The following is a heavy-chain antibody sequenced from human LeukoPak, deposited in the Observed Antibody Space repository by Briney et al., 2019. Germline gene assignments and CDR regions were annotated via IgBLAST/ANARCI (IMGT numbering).Heavy chain of an antibody. Sequence: ASVKVSCKASGYTFTSYYLHWVRQAPGQGLEWMGIINPSGGSRSYAQKFQGRVTITRDMSTSTAYMELSSLRSEDTAVYYCAADVIVGATKDFDYWGQGTLVTVSS. V-gene: IGHV1-46*01. CDR3: AADVIVGATKDFDY. D-gene: IGHD1-26*01. CDR2: INPSGGSR. CDR1: GYTFTSYY. J-gene: IGHJ4*02.